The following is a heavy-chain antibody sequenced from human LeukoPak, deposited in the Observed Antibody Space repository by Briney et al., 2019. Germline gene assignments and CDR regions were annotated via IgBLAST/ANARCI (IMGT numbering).Heavy chain of an antibody. Sequence: SETLSLTCAVYGGSFSGYYWSWIRQPPGKGLEWIGEINHSGSANYNPSLKSRVTISVDTSKNQVSLKLSSVTAPDTAVYYCARGSSGSYLLDYWGQGTLVTVSS. V-gene: IGHV4-34*01. CDR3: ARGSSGSYLLDY. CDR2: INHSGSA. J-gene: IGHJ4*02. CDR1: GGSFSGYY. D-gene: IGHD1-26*01.